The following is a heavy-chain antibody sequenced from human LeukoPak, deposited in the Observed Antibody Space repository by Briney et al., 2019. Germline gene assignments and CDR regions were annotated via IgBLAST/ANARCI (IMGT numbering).Heavy chain of an antibody. D-gene: IGHD6-13*01. CDR1: GFTFSSYS. CDR3: AKDPWYSSSWNFDY. V-gene: IGHV3-23*01. Sequence: SGGSLRLSCAASGFTFSSYSMNWVRQAPGKGLEWVSAISGSGGSTYYADSVKGRFTISRDNSKNTLYLQMNSLRAEDTAVYYCAKDPWYSSSWNFDYWGQGTLVTVSS. J-gene: IGHJ4*02. CDR2: ISGSGGST.